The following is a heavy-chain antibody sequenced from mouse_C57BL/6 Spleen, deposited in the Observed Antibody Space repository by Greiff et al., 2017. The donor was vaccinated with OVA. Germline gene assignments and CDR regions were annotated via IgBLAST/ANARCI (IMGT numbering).Heavy chain of an antibody. CDR2: IYPGDGDT. Sequence: QVQLQQSGPELVKPGASVKISCKAPGYAFSSSWLIWVKQRPGKGLEWIGRIYPGDGDTNYNGKFKGKATLTADKSSSTAYMQLSSLTSEDSAVYFCARSNDRGAMDYWGQGTSVTVSS. J-gene: IGHJ4*01. CDR1: GYAFSSSW. CDR3: ARSNDRGAMDY. V-gene: IGHV1-82*01.